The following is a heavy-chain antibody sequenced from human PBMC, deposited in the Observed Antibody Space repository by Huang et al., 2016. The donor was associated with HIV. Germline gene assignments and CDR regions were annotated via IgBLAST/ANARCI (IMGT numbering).Heavy chain of an antibody. CDR2: INPLGTT. Sequence: QVQLPQWGARVLKPSEDLSLSWACFGESFNTSSWSWVRQLPGWGLEWFGEINPLGTTKCTPSRKTRVTMSVDPSKKQFSLRWASVTAADTAVYYCARVPTPSYYGPWNISPAHEDVYYYNMDVWGQGTTVRVSS. J-gene: IGHJ6*02. CDR1: GESFNTSS. D-gene: IGHD3-10*01. V-gene: IGHV4-34*02. CDR3: ARVPTPSYYGPWNISPAHEDVYYYNMDV.